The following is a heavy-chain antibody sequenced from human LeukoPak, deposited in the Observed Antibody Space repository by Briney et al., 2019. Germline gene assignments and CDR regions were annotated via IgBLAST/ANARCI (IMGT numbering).Heavy chain of an antibody. V-gene: IGHV3-53*01. Sequence: GGSLRLSCAASGFSVSGTYLTWVRLAPGKGLEWVSVLYSNGVIKYADSVKGRFTISRDNSRNKNTMYLQMNSLRAEDTAVYYCARDIAAVRMDVWGQGTTVTVSS. CDR2: LYSNGVI. CDR3: ARDIAAVRMDV. CDR1: GFSVSGTY. J-gene: IGHJ6*02. D-gene: IGHD6-25*01.